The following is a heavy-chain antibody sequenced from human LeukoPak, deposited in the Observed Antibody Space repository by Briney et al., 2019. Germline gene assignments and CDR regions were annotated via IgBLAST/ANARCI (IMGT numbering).Heavy chain of an antibody. CDR2: LRSDGTT. J-gene: IGHJ4*02. CDR3: ARDGSYEFDY. D-gene: IGHD1-26*01. V-gene: IGHV3-74*01. CDR1: GFTFSNSW. Sequence: GGSLRLSCAASGFTFSNSWMHWVRQTPGKGLVWVSCLRSDGTTTYAESVKGRFTISRDSAKNSLYLQMNSLRADDTAVYYCARDGSYEFDYWGQGTLVTVSP.